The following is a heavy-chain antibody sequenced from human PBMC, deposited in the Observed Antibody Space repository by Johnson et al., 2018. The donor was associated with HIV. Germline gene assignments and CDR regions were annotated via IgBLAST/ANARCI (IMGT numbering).Heavy chain of an antibody. D-gene: IGHD1-26*01. CDR3: ATFGGGSFHAFDI. J-gene: IGHJ3*02. CDR2: IKQDGSEK. V-gene: IGHV3-7*05. Sequence: MLLVESGGGLVQPGGSLRLSCAASGFTFSVYWMSWVRQAPGKGLEWVANIKQDGSEKYYVDSVKGRFTISRDNAKNSLYLQMNSLRAEDTAVYYCATFGGGSFHAFDIWGQGTMVTVSS. CDR1: GFTFSVYW.